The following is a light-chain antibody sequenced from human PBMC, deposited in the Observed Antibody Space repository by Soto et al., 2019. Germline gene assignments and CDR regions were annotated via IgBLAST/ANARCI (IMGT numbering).Light chain of an antibody. CDR3: QSYDNSLRAEV. V-gene: IGLV1-40*01. CDR2: ANT. Sequence: QSVLTQPPSVSGAPGQRVTISCTGSSSNIGAGSEVHWYQQLPGTAPKLLIFANTRRPSGVPDRFSGSKSVTSASLAITGLQADGEADYYCQSYDNSLRAEVFGGGTKVTVL. J-gene: IGLJ2*01. CDR1: SSNIGAGSE.